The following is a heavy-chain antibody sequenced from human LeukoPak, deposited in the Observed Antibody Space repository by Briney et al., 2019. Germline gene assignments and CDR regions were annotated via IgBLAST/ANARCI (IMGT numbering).Heavy chain of an antibody. CDR2: INDDSSDI. V-gene: IGHV3-21*05. CDR3: ARDTLQPGLIDS. J-gene: IGHJ4*02. Sequence: PGGSLRLSCAASGFAFSSYDMSWVRQAPGKGLEWVSYINDDSSDIHYAGSVRGRFTISRDDARKTLYLQLSSLRVEDTAVYYCARDTLQPGLIDSWGQGTLVTVSS. CDR1: GFAFSSYD. D-gene: IGHD2-15*01.